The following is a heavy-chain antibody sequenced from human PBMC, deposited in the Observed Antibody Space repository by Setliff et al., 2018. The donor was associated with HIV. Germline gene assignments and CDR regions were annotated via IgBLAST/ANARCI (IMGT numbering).Heavy chain of an antibody. J-gene: IGHJ4*02. V-gene: IGHV4-38-2*01. D-gene: IGHD5-18*01. CDR3: ARTLRAAAMGYFDY. CDR2: IYHSGST. Sequence: SETLSLTCAVSGYSISSGYYWGWIRQPPGKGLEWIGSIYHSGSTYYNPSLKSRVTISVDTSKNQFSLKLTSVTAADTAVYYCARTLRAAAMGYFDYWGQGTQVTVSS. CDR1: GYSISSGYY.